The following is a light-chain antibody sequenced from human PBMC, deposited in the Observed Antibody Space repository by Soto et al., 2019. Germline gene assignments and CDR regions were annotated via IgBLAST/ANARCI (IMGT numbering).Light chain of an antibody. CDR1: QSVSNNY. CDR2: DAS. V-gene: IGKV3-20*01. J-gene: IGKJ4*01. Sequence: EIVLTQSPGTLSLSPGERATLSCRASQSVSNNYLAWYQQKPGQAPMLLIYDASSRATGIPDRFSGSGSGTDFTLTISRLEPEDFAVYYCQQYGSSPLTFGGGTKVDIK. CDR3: QQYGSSPLT.